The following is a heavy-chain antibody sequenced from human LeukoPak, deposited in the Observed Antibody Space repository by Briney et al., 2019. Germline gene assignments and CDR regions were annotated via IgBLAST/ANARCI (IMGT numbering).Heavy chain of an antibody. Sequence: SETLSLTCAVYGGSFSGYYWSWIRQPPGKGLEWIGEINHSGSTNYNPSLKSRVTISVDTSKNQFSLKLSSVTAADTAVYYCARGSGLSDYWGQGTLVTVSS. D-gene: IGHD3-3*01. J-gene: IGHJ4*02. V-gene: IGHV4-34*01. CDR3: ARGSGLSDY. CDR2: INHSGST. CDR1: GGSFSGYY.